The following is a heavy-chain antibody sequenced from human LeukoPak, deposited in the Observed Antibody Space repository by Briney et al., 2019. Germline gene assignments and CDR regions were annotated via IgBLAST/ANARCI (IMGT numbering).Heavy chain of an antibody. CDR2: IYYSGST. J-gene: IGHJ6*02. Sequence: SETLSLTCTVSGDSISSYYWSWIRQPPGKGLEWIGYIYYSGSTNYNPSLKSRVTISVDTSRNQFSLKLSSVTAADTAVYFCARVLTDKQYYYYYYGMDVWGQGTTVTVSS. V-gene: IGHV4-59*01. CDR3: ARVLTDKQYYYYYYGMDV. CDR1: GDSISSYY.